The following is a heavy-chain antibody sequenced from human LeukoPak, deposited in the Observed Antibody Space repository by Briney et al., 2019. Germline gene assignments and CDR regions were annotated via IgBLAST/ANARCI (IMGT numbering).Heavy chain of an antibody. V-gene: IGHV3-30-3*01. CDR1: GFTFSNYA. CDR3: AKDGINYYGSGSPGY. Sequence: GGSLRLSCAASGFTFSNYAMHWVRQAPGKGLEWVAVISYDGSNTYYADSVKGRFTISRDNSKNTLYLQMNSRRAEDAAVYDCAKDGINYYGSGSPGYWGQGTPVTVSS. CDR2: ISYDGSNT. J-gene: IGHJ4*02. D-gene: IGHD3-10*01.